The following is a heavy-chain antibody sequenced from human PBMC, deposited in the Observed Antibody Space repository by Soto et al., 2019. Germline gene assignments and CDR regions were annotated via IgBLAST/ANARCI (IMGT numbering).Heavy chain of an antibody. CDR3: ARRLSTRNFYYYMDV. J-gene: IGHJ6*03. CDR2: MNPNSGNT. V-gene: IGHV1-8*01. Sequence: QVQLVQSGAEVKKPGASVKVSCKASGSNFTTYDINWVRQATGQGLEWMGWMNPNSGNTGSTQKFQGRVTMTRDTSISTAYMELSSLTSEDTAVYYCARRLSTRNFYYYMDVWGKGTTVPVSS. CDR1: GSNFTTYD. D-gene: IGHD3-10*01.